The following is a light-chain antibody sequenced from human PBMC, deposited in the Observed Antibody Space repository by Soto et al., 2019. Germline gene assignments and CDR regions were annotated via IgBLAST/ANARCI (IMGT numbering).Light chain of an antibody. CDR3: NSYTSGTTYVV. CDR1: SSDIGSNT. V-gene: IGLV2-14*03. CDR2: EVT. Sequence: QSVLTQPPSASGTPGQSVTISCSGSSSDIGSNTVNWYQQLPGKAPKLMIYEVTNRPSGVSNRFSGSKSGNTASLTISGLQAEDEADYYCNSYTSGTTYVVFGGGTKLTVL. J-gene: IGLJ2*01.